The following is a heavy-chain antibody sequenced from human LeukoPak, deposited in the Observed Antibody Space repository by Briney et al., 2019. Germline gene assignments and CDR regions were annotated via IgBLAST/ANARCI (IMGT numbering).Heavy chain of an antibody. V-gene: IGHV1-69*05. CDR2: IIAIFGTA. CDR3: ARDTLWIHSAGYYFDY. Sequence: SVKVSCKASGGTFSSYAISWVRQAPGQGLEWMGRIIAIFGTANYAQKFQGRVTITTDESTSTAYMELSSLRSEDTAVYYCARDTLWIHSAGYYFDYWGQGTLVTVSS. D-gene: IGHD5-18*01. CDR1: GGTFSSYA. J-gene: IGHJ4*02.